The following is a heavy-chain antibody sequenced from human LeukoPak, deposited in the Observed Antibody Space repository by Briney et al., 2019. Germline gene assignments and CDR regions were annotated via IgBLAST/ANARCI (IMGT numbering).Heavy chain of an antibody. V-gene: IGHV3-23*01. CDR1: GFTFSTHS. D-gene: IGHD6-13*01. CDR2: IGDNGAKT. Sequence: GGSLRLSCAASGFTFSTHSMSWVXQXPGKGLEWVSGIGDNGAKTYYAEFVKGRFTISRDNSKNTLYLQMNSLRAEDTAVYYCAKEYTTSWFTSLNWGQGTLVTVSS. J-gene: IGHJ4*02. CDR3: AKEYTTSWFTSLN.